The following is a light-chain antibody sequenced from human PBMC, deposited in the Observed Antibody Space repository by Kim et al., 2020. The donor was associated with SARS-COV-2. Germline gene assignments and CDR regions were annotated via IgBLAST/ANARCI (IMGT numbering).Light chain of an antibody. CDR1: TGAVTSGHY. J-gene: IGLJ3*02. V-gene: IGLV7-46*01. Sequence: PGETVTLTCGSSTGAVTSGHYPHWLQQKPGQAPRTLISDSTKKQSWTPARFSGSVLGGKAALTLSGAQPDDEADYYCLLSYGGARVFGGGTTLTVL. CDR3: LLSYGGARV. CDR2: DST.